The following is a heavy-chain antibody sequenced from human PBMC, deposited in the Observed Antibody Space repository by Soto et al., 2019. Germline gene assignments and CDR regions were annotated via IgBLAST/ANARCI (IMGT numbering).Heavy chain of an antibody. V-gene: IGHV2-5*02. J-gene: IGHJ4*02. CDR2: IYWDDDK. Sequence: SGPTLVNPTQTLTLTCTFSGFSLSTSGVGVGWIRQPPGKALEWLALIYWDDDKRYSPSLKSRLTITKDTSKNQVVLTMTNMDPVDTATYYSAHRTRSSGTAGTLFDYWGQGTLVTVSS. D-gene: IGHD6-13*01. CDR1: GFSLSTSGVG. CDR3: AHRTRSSGTAGTLFDY.